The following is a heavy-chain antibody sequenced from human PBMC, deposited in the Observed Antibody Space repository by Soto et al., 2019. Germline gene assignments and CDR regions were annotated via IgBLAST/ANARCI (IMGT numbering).Heavy chain of an antibody. V-gene: IGHV1-46*01. Sequence: ASVKVSCKASGYTFTSYYMHWVRQAPGQGLEWMGIINPSGGSTSYAQKFQGRVTMTRDTSTSTVYMELSSLRSEDTAVYYFAKVISRVVEAATPLVFRASGRDVWGKGTTVTVS. CDR2: INPSGGST. CDR1: GYTFTSYY. D-gene: IGHD2-15*01. CDR3: AKVISRVVEAATPLVFRASGRDV. J-gene: IGHJ6*04.